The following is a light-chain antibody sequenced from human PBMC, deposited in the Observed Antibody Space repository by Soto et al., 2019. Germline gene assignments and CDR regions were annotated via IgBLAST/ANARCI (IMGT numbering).Light chain of an antibody. J-gene: IGKJ1*01. V-gene: IGKV1-6*01. Sequence: AIQMTQSPASLSASVGDRVTITCRASQGIRNDLGWYQQKPGKAPKLLIYAASSLESGVPSRFSGSGSGTDFTLTISSLQPEDFATYYCLQDYTYPWTFGQGTKVEIK. CDR1: QGIRND. CDR3: LQDYTYPWT. CDR2: AAS.